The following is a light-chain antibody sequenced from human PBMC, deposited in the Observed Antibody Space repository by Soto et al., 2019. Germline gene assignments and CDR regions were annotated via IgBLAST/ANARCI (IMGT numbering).Light chain of an antibody. CDR3: AAWDDSLNEYV. CDR2: GNN. CDR1: SSNIGRNS. Sequence: QSVLTQAPSVSGPPGQRVTITCSGSSSNIGRNSVNWYQHLPGTAPKLLTHGNNHRPSGVPDRFSGSKSGTSASLAISGLQPEDEADYCCAAWDDSLNEYVFGDGTKVTVL. J-gene: IGLJ1*01. V-gene: IGLV1-44*01.